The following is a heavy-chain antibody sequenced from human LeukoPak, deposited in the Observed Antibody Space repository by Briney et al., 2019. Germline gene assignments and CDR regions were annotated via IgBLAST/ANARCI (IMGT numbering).Heavy chain of an antibody. J-gene: IGHJ6*02. CDR1: GDTFAKDA. CDR3: ARSILVVPVASHYNYGVDV. V-gene: IGHV1-3*01. Sequence: ASLNVSCKASGDTFAKDAIHWVRQAPGQRLERMGWINAGNGNTRYSQKFQGGVTITRDTSASTAYMELSSLRSEDTAVYYCARSILVVPVASHYNYGVDVWGQGTTVTVSS. D-gene: IGHD2-2*01. CDR2: INAGNGNT.